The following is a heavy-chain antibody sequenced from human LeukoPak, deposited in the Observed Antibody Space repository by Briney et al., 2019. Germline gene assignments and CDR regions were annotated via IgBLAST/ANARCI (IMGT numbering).Heavy chain of an antibody. J-gene: IGHJ4*02. CDR3: AKVDVVVTAISGFDY. CDR2: ISGSGSST. V-gene: IGHV3-23*01. CDR1: GFTFSSYA. Sequence: PGGSLRLSCAASGFTFSSYAMSWVRQAPGKGLEWVSAISGSGSSTYYADSVKGRFTISRDNSKDTLYLQMNSLRAEDTAVYYCAKVDVVVTAISGFDYWGQGTLVTVSS. D-gene: IGHD2-21*02.